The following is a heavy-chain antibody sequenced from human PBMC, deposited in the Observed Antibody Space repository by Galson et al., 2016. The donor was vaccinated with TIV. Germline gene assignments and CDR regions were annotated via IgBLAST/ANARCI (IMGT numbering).Heavy chain of an antibody. D-gene: IGHD4-17*01. CDR2: ISNDGNTQ. J-gene: IGHJ4*02. CDR3: ARSLTSDYGDPPDY. CDR1: GFTFNTYA. Sequence: SLRLSCAASGFTFNTYAIHWVRQAPGKGLAWVAVISNDGNTQHYAASVKGRFTISRDNSKTTVFLQMNSLRPEDTALYYCARSLTSDYGDPPDYWGQGTLVTVSS. V-gene: IGHV3-30-3*01.